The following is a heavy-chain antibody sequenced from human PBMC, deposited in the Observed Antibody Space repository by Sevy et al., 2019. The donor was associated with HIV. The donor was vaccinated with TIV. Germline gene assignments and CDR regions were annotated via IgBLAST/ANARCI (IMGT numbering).Heavy chain of an antibody. CDR3: ARDGDPYYYDSSGYYLQLSFDY. D-gene: IGHD3-22*01. CDR1: GFTFSSYS. V-gene: IGHV3-48*02. J-gene: IGHJ4*02. CDR2: ISSSSSTI. Sequence: GGSLRLSCAASGFTFSSYSMNWVRQAPWKGLEWVSYISSSSSTIYYADSVKGRFTISRDNPKYSQYLQMNSLRDEDTAVYYCARDGDPYYYDSSGYYLQLSFDYWGQGTLVTVSS.